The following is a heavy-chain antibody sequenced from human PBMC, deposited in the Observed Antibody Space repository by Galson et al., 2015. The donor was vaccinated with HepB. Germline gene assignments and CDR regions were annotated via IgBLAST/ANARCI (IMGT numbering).Heavy chain of an antibody. V-gene: IGHV3-23*01. Sequence: SLRLSCAVSGFTFRNYVMTWVRQAPGKGLERVSSIIGSGGSTFYADSVKGRFTISRDNSKNTLFLQMNGLRVEDTAVYYCAKMGTYGDYDFDPLGQGTLVTVAS. CDR3: AKMGTYGDYDFDP. J-gene: IGHJ5*02. CDR2: IIGSGGST. D-gene: IGHD4-17*01. CDR1: GFTFRNYV.